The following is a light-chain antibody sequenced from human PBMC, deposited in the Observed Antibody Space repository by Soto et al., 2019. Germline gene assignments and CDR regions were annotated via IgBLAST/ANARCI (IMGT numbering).Light chain of an antibody. CDR2: EVT. V-gene: IGLV2-8*01. Sequence: QSVLTQPPSASGSPGQSVTISCIGTSSDVGRYNYVSWSQHHPGKAPKLIIYEVTKRPSGVPDRFSGSKSGNTASLTVSGLQAHDEADYYCTSYVGSNNYVFGTGTKVTVL. CDR1: SSDVGRYNY. J-gene: IGLJ1*01. CDR3: TSYVGSNNYV.